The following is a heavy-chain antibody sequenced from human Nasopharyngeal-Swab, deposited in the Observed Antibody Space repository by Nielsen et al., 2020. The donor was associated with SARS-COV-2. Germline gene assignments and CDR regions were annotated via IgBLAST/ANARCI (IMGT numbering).Heavy chain of an antibody. CDR1: GFTFSSYW. CDR2: INSDGSST. J-gene: IGHJ3*02. CDR3: AREQTGYYDYVWGSYREDAFDI. Sequence: GESLKISCAASGFTFSSYWMHWVRQAPGKGLVWVSRINSDGSSTSYADSVKGRFTISRDKAKNTLYLQMNSLRAEDTAVYYCAREQTGYYDYVWGSYREDAFDIWGQGTMVTVSS. D-gene: IGHD3-16*02. V-gene: IGHV3-74*01.